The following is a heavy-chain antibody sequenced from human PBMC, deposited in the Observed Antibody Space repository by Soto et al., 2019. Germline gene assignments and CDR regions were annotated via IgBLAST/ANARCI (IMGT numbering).Heavy chain of an antibody. CDR3: ARESEDLTSNFDY. Sequence: GGSRRLSWAASGFTFTRYSMNWVRQAPGKGLEWVSSISSTTNYIYYADSMKGRFTVSRDNAKNSVYLEMNSLSAEDTAVYYCARESEDLTSNFDYWGQGTLVTVPQ. J-gene: IGHJ4*02. CDR2: ISSTTNYI. V-gene: IGHV3-21*01. CDR1: GFTFTRYS.